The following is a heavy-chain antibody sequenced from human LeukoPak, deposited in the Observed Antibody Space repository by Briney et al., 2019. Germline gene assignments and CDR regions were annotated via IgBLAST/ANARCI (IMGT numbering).Heavy chain of an antibody. J-gene: IGHJ4*02. CDR3: ARGRGWLQFFFD. CDR1: GGSFSGYY. D-gene: IGHD5-24*01. V-gene: IGHV4-34*01. Sequence: SETLSLTCAVYGGSFSGYYWSWIRQPPGKGLEWIGEINHSGSTNYNPSLESRVTISVDTSKNQFSLKLSSVTAADTAVYYCARGRGWLQFFFDWGQGTLVTVSS. CDR2: INHSGST.